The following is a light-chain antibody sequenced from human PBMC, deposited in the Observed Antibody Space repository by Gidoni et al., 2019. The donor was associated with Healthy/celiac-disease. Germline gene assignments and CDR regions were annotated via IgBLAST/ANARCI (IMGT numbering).Light chain of an antibody. Sequence: QSVLTQPPSVSGAPGQRVTIACTGSSSNIGAGYDVHWYQQFPGTAPILLSYGNSNRPSGVPDRFSGSKSGTSASLAITGLQAEDEADYYCQSYDSSLSGSVFGGGTKLTVL. CDR1: SSNIGAGYD. CDR3: QSYDSSLSGSV. V-gene: IGLV1-40*01. J-gene: IGLJ3*02. CDR2: GNS.